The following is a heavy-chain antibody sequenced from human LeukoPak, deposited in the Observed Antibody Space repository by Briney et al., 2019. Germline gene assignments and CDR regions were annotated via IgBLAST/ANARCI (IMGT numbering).Heavy chain of an antibody. CDR1: GGSFSGYY. Sequence: PSETLSLTCAVYGGSFSGYYWSWIRQPPGKGLEWIGEINHSGSINYNPSLKSRVTISVDTSKNQFSLKLSSVTAADTAVYYCARGLRYCSGGSCYSFRYNWFDPWGQGTLVTVSS. V-gene: IGHV4-34*01. J-gene: IGHJ5*02. CDR3: ARGLRYCSGGSCYSFRYNWFDP. D-gene: IGHD2-15*01. CDR2: INHSGSI.